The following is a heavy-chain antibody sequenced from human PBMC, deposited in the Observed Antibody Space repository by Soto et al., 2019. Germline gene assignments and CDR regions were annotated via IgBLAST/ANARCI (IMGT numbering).Heavy chain of an antibody. Sequence: GASVKVSCKASGYTFISYFIHWVRQAPGQGLEWMGIIHSSGGSTSYPQKFQGRVTMTRDTSTSTVYMELSSLRSEDTAVYYCARDRVAVAGIRYYYYGMDVWG. V-gene: IGHV1-46*01. D-gene: IGHD6-19*01. J-gene: IGHJ6*02. CDR3: ARDRVAVAGIRYYYYGMDV. CDR2: IHSSGGST. CDR1: GYTFISYF.